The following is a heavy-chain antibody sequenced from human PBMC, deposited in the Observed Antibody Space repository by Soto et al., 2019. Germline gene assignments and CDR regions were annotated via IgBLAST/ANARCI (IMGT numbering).Heavy chain of an antibody. CDR2: IYYSGST. CDR1: GGSISSSSYY. Sequence: SETLSLTCTVSGGSISSSSYYWGWIRQPPGKGLEWIGSIYYSGSTYYNPSLKSRVTISVDTSKNQFSLKLSSVTAADTAVYYCARCSGYCSSTSCYTWFDPWGQGTLVTVSS. CDR3: ARCSGYCSSTSCYTWFDP. V-gene: IGHV4-39*01. J-gene: IGHJ5*02. D-gene: IGHD2-2*02.